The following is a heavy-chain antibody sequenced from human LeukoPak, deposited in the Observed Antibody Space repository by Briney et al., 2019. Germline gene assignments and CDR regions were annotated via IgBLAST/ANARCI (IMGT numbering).Heavy chain of an antibody. V-gene: IGHV1-18*01. Sequence: GASVKVSCKASGYTFTSYGISWVRQAPGQGLEWMGWISAYNGNTNYAQKLQGGVTMTTDTSTSTAYMELRSLRSDDTAVYYCARDNIWGVRGVIITYGMDVWGQGTTVTVSS. J-gene: IGHJ6*02. CDR2: ISAYNGNT. D-gene: IGHD3-10*01. CDR3: ARDNIWGVRGVIITYGMDV. CDR1: GYTFTSYG.